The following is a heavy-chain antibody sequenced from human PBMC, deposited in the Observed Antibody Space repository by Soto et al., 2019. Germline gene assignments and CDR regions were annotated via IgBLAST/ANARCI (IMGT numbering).Heavy chain of an antibody. J-gene: IGHJ3*02. D-gene: IGHD2-15*01. CDR3: AGGYCGGGTCFFGAFDI. CDR1: GFTFSNYA. V-gene: IGHV3-30-3*01. Sequence: GGSLRLSCAASGFTFSNYAMHWVRQAPGKGLEWVAVSSNDGSKKYYADSVKGRFTVSRDNSKNTLYLQMNSLRPEDAAVYYCAGGYCGGGTCFFGAFDIWGQGTMVTVSS. CDR2: SSNDGSKK.